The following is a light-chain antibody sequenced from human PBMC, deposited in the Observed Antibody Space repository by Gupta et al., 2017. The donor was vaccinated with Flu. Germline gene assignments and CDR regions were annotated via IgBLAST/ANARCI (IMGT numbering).Light chain of an antibody. CDR3: YSADISGDYRV. CDR2: EDD. Sequence: SYELIQPPSVAVSPGQTTTSTCSGDAVPKKFVYWYQQKSGQAPVLVIYEDDKRPAGIPERFSGSTSGIMATLTISGAHVDDEADYYCYSADISGDYRVFGGGTKMTV. V-gene: IGLV3-10*01. CDR1: AVPKKF. J-gene: IGLJ3*02.